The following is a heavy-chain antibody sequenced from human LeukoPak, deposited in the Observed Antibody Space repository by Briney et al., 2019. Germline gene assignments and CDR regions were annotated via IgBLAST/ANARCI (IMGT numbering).Heavy chain of an antibody. Sequence: TGGSLRLSCAASGFTFSNFGLNWVRQAPGKGLQWVSFISSTGITKYYADSVRGRFTISRDNTRNSLYLQMSSLRAEDTAVYYCARDLVSGAYTFDTWGQGTVVTVSS. D-gene: IGHD3-16*01. CDR3: ARDLVSGAYTFDT. J-gene: IGHJ3*02. CDR1: GFTFSNFG. CDR2: ISSTGITK. V-gene: IGHV3-48*03.